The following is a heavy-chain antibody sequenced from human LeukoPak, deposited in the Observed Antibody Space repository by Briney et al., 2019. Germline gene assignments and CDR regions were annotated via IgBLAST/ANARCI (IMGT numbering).Heavy chain of an antibody. J-gene: IGHJ4*02. V-gene: IGHV1-8*03. CDR3: ARGLDGSGYPDY. CDR1: GYTFTSYD. D-gene: IGHD3-22*01. CDR2: MNPNSGNT. Sequence: ASVKVSCKASGYTFTSYDINWVRQATGQGLERMGWMNPNSGNTGYAQKFQGRVTITRNTSISTAYMELSSLRSEDTAVYYCARGLDGSGYPDYWGQGTLVTVSS.